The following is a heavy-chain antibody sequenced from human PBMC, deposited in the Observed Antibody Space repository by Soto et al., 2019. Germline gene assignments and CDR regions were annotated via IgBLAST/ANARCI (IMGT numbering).Heavy chain of an antibody. V-gene: IGHV3-21*01. CDR3: ARTYAWARRGEYYFDY. D-gene: IGHD3-10*01. CDR2: ISSSSSYI. CDR1: GFTFSSYS. Sequence: EVQLVESGGGLVKPGGSLRLSCAASGFTFSSYSMNWVRQAPGKGLEWVSSISSSSSYIYYADSVKGRFTISRDNAKNSLYLQMNSLRAEDTAVYYCARTYAWARRGEYYFDYWGQGTLVTVSS. J-gene: IGHJ4*02.